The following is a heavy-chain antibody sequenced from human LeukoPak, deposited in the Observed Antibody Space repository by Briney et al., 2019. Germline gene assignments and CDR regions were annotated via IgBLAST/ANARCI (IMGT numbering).Heavy chain of an antibody. CDR1: GFTFSSYW. Sequence: GGSLRLSCAASGFTFSSYWMSWVRQAPGKGLEWVSSISSSSSYIYYADSVKGRFTISRDNAKNSLYLQMNSLRAEDTAVYYCASYYYDSSGYYYWGQGTLVTVSS. CDR2: ISSSSSYI. V-gene: IGHV3-21*01. CDR3: ASYYYDSSGYYY. D-gene: IGHD3-22*01. J-gene: IGHJ4*02.